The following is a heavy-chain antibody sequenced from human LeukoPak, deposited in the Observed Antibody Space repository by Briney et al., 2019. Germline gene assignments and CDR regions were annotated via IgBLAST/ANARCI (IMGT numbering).Heavy chain of an antibody. CDR3: ARVATGSYHFDY. J-gene: IGHJ4*02. D-gene: IGHD1-26*01. CDR2: IKTAGSIT. V-gene: IGHV3-74*01. Sequence: GGSLRLSCAASGFTFSSYWMHWVRQAPGKGLVWVSRIKTAGSITSYADSVKDRFTIPRDNAKNTLYVQMNSLRVEDTAVYYCARVATGSYHFDYWGQGTLVTVSS. CDR1: GFTFSSYW.